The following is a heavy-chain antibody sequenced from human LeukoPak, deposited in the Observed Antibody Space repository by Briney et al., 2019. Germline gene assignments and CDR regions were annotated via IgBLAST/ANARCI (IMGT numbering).Heavy chain of an antibody. CDR1: GFTFSSYS. CDR2: ISSISSYI. V-gene: IGHV3-21*01. J-gene: IGHJ6*03. Sequence: GGSLRLSCAASGFTFSSYSMNWVRQAPGKGLEWVSSISSISSYIYYADSVKGRFTISRDNAKNSLYLQMNSLRAEDTAVYYCAREAYSSSWYQPYYYYYMDVWGKGTTVTVSS. D-gene: IGHD6-13*01. CDR3: AREAYSSSWYQPYYYYYMDV.